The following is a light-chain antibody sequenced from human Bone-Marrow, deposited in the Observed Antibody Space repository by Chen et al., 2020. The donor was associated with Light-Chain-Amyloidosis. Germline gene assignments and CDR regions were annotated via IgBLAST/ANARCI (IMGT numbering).Light chain of an antibody. CDR3: QSYQGSSQGV. CDR2: EDD. Sequence: NFMLTQPHSVSEYPGKTVIISCPRSSGSIATNYVQLYQQRPGSSPTTVIYEDDQRPSGVPDRFSGSIDRSSNSASLTISGLKTEDEADYYCQSYQGSSQGVFGGGTKLTVL. V-gene: IGLV6-57*01. J-gene: IGLJ3*02. CDR1: SGSIATNY.